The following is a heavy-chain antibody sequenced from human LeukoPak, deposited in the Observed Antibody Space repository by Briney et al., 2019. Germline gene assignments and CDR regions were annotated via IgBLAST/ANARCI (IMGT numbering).Heavy chain of an antibody. CDR1: GFTFSSYA. J-gene: IGHJ4*02. Sequence: GGSLRLSCAASGFTFSSYAMSWVRQAPGKGLEWVSAISGSGGSTYYADSVKGRFTVSRDNAKNSLYLQMNSLRAEDTAVYYCARDLRPMVMTPDYWGQGTLVTVSS. CDR2: ISGSGGST. CDR3: ARDLRPMVMTPDY. D-gene: IGHD4-23*01. V-gene: IGHV3-23*01.